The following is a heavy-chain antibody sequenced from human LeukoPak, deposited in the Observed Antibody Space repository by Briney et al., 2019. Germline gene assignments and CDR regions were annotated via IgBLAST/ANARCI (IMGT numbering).Heavy chain of an antibody. V-gene: IGHV3-23*01. CDR2: ISGSGGST. CDR1: GFTFSNYA. CDR3: AKGVRSGSYVWFSY. Sequence: GGSLRLSCAASGFTFSNYAMSWVRQAPGKGLEWVSAISGSGGSTYYADSVKGRFTISRDNSKNTLYLQMNSLRAEDTAVYYCAKGVRSGSYVWFSYWGQGTLVTVSS. D-gene: IGHD1-26*01. J-gene: IGHJ4*02.